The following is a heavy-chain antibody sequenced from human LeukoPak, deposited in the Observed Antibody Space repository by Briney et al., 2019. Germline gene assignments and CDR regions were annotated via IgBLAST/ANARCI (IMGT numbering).Heavy chain of an antibody. CDR3: ARRSGTLWYFDL. D-gene: IGHD1-26*01. V-gene: IGHV3-64*01. CDR1: GFTFSSFA. CDR2: ISSNGGST. J-gene: IGHJ2*01. Sequence: PGGSLRLSCAASGFTFSSFAMHWVRQAPGKGLEYLSDISSNGGSTYYANSVKGRFTISRDNSKNTLFLQVGSLTAADTAVYYCARRSGTLWYFDLWGRGTLVTVSS.